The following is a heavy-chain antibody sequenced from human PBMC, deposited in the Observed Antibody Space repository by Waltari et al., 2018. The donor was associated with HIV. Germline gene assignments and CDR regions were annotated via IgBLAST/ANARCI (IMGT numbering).Heavy chain of an antibody. CDR2: IYYSGST. D-gene: IGHD6-19*01. Sequence: QVQLQEPGPGLVKPSETLSLTCTVSGGSISSYYWSWIRQPPGKGLEWSGYIYYSGSTNYNPSLKSRVTISVDTSKNQFSLTLSSVTAADTAVYYCARGSRGSGWGYWGQGTLVTVSS. CDR1: GGSISSYY. J-gene: IGHJ4*02. V-gene: IGHV4-59*01. CDR3: ARGSRGSGWGY.